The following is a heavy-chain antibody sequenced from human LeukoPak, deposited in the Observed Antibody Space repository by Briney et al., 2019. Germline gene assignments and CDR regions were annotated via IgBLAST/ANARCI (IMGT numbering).Heavy chain of an antibody. CDR3: ARDGPLYSSGWYYFDY. D-gene: IGHD6-19*01. CDR2: IHYSGST. Sequence: PSETLSLTCTVSNGSIRSHFWTWVRQPPGKGLEWIGYIHYSGSTNYNPSFKSRVTISVDTSKNQFSLKLSTVPTADTAVYYCARDGPLYSSGWYYFDYWGQGTLVSVSS. V-gene: IGHV4-59*11. J-gene: IGHJ4*02. CDR1: NGSIRSHF.